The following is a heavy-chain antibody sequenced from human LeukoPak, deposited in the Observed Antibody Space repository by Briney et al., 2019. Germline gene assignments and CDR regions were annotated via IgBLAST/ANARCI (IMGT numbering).Heavy chain of an antibody. CDR3: ARDLKSGYVDGAFAI. Sequence: PSETLSLTCTVSGVSLSSYSWSLIRQPPGKGLEWIGYIYYTGNTNYNPSLTSRVTIPVDTSKNQFSLKLTSVSAADTAVYYCARDLKSGYVDGAFAIWGQGTMVTVSS. J-gene: IGHJ3*02. CDR1: GVSLSSYS. CDR2: IYYTGNT. D-gene: IGHD5-12*01. V-gene: IGHV4-59*01.